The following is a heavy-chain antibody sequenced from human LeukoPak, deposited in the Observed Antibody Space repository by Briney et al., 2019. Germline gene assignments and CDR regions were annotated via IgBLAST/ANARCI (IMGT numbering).Heavy chain of an antibody. CDR1: GFTFDDYA. Sequence: GRSLRLSCAASGFTFDDYAMHWVRRAPGKGLEWVSGISWNSGSIGYADSVKGRFTISRDNAKNSLYLQMNSLRAEDTALYYCAKAPGYCSSTSCYPIDYWGQGTLVTVSS. J-gene: IGHJ4*02. V-gene: IGHV3-9*01. D-gene: IGHD2-2*01. CDR3: AKAPGYCSSTSCYPIDY. CDR2: ISWNSGSI.